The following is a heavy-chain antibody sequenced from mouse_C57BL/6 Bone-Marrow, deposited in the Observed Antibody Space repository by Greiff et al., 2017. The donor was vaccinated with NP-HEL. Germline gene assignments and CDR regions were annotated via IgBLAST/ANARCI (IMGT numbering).Heavy chain of an antibody. D-gene: IGHD1-1*01. J-gene: IGHJ4*01. V-gene: IGHV14-4*01. Sequence: VQLQQSGAELVRPGASVKLSCTVSGFNIKDDYMHWVKQRPEQGLEWIGWIDPENGDTEYGSKLQGKDTITADTSSNTSYRQLSSLTSEDTAVYYGTTGGSSPYAMDYWGQGTSVTVSS. CDR3: TTGGSSPYAMDY. CDR2: IDPENGDT. CDR1: GFNIKDDY.